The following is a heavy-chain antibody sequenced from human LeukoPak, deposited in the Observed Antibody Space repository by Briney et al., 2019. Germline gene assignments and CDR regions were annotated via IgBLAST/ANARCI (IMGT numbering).Heavy chain of an antibody. CDR3: ARASTNSGYGY. CDR1: GFTFSSYT. CDR2: ISGTTTDI. V-gene: IGHV3-21*01. J-gene: IGHJ4*02. Sequence: GGSLRLSCAASGFTFSSYTMNWVRQAPGKGLEWVSMISGTTTDIHYADSVKGRFSISRDNSNNSLFLQMDSLKVEDTAVYYCARASTNSGYGYWGQGTLVTVSS. D-gene: IGHD5-12*01.